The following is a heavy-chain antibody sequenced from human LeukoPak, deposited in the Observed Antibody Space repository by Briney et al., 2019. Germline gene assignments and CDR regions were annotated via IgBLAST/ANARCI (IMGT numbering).Heavy chain of an antibody. CDR1: GFPFVTYW. J-gene: IGHJ4*02. V-gene: IGHV3-74*01. CDR3: ARGTAEPAGIGY. CDR2: LNTDGSSP. D-gene: IGHD2-2*01. Sequence: PGGSLTLSCAASGFPFVTYWMHWVRQAPGKGLVWVSHLNTDGSSPTYGDSAKGRFTVSRDNGKSTLFLQLNSLRVEDTAVYYCARGTAEPAGIGYWGQGTLVTVSS.